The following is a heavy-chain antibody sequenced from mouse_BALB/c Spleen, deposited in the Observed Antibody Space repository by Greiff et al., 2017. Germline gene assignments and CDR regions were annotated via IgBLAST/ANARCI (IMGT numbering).Heavy chain of an antibody. CDR3: ARALITTAGVDY. V-gene: IGHV5-4*02. Sequence: EVQLVESGGGLVKPGGSLKLSCAASGFTFSDYYMYWVRQTPEKRLEWVATISDGGSYTYYPDSVKGRFTISRDNAKNNLYLQMSSLKSEDTAMYYCARALITTAGVDYWGQGTTLTVSS. J-gene: IGHJ2*01. D-gene: IGHD1-2*01. CDR1: GFTFSDYY. CDR2: ISDGGSYT.